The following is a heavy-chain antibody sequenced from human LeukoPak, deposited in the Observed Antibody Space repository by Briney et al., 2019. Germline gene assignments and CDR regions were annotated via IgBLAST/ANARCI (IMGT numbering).Heavy chain of an antibody. V-gene: IGHV1-2*02. Sequence: ASVKVSCKASGYTFTGYYMNWVRQAPGQGLEWMGWINSDSGFTKYAQKFQGRVTMTRDTSITTVYMDLTRLTSDDTAVSYCARKFDMKGFDPWGQGTLVTVSS. CDR2: INSDSGFT. CDR3: ARKFDMKGFDP. D-gene: IGHD2-15*01. J-gene: IGHJ5*02. CDR1: GYTFTGYY.